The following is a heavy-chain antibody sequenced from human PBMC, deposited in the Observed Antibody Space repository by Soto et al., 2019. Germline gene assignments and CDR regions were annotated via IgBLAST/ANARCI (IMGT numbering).Heavy chain of an antibody. CDR2: IIPMFDII. CDR3: ARVEHEIYGMDL. V-gene: IGHV1-69*02. CDR1: GGTFSSYT. Sequence: QLVQSGAEVKKPGSSVKVSCKVSGGTFSSYTITWVRQAPGEGLEWMGRIIPMFDIINYAQKFQGRVTITADKSTNTSYMELTSLKSAGTAVYYCARVEHEIYGMDLWGQGTTVTVSS. J-gene: IGHJ6*02.